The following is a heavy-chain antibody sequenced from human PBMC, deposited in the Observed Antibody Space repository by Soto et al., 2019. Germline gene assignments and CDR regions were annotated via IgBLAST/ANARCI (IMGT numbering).Heavy chain of an antibody. V-gene: IGHV4-34*01. D-gene: IGHD6-19*01. J-gene: IGHJ5*02. CDR1: GGSFSGYY. CDR2: INHSGST. Sequence: QVQLQQWGAGLLKPSETLSLTCAVYGGSFSGYYWSWIRQPPGKGLEWIGEINHSGSTNYNPSLKSRVTISVDTSKNQFSLKLSSVTAADTAVHYCARGGVIAVALSWFDPWGQGTLVTVSS. CDR3: ARGGVIAVALSWFDP.